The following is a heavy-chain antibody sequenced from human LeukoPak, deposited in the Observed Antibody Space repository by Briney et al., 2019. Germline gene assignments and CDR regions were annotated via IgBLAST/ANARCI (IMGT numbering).Heavy chain of an antibody. CDR2: ITSSGIT. Sequence: PGGSLRLSCAASGFTSSNYGMNSVRQAPGKGLEWVSGITSSGITYYADSVKGRFTVSRDNSKNPLYLQMNSLRAEDTAVYYCAKVRWDNSGWYYLDYWGQGTLVTVSS. CDR1: GFTSSNYG. V-gene: IGHV3-23*01. D-gene: IGHD6-19*01. J-gene: IGHJ4*02. CDR3: AKVRWDNSGWYYLDY.